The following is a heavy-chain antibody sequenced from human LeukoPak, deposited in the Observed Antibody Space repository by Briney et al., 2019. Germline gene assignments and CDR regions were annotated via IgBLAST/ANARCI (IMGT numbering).Heavy chain of an antibody. CDR1: GFTFSSYA. V-gene: IGHV3-21*01. Sequence: GGSLRLSCAASGFTFSSYAMSWVRQAPGKGLEWVSSIDSTGNSIYYADSVKGRFTISSDNARNSLYLQMNSLRAEDTAVYYCARLDPLFYGSGIDYWGQGTLVTVSS. D-gene: IGHD3-10*01. J-gene: IGHJ4*02. CDR3: ARLDPLFYGSGIDY. CDR2: IDSTGNSI.